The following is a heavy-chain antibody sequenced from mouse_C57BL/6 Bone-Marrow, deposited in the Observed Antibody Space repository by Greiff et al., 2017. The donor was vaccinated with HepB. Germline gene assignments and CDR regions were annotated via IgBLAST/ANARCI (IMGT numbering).Heavy chain of an antibody. J-gene: IGHJ2*01. D-gene: IGHD2-2*01. CDR2: IDPETGGT. CDR1: GYTFTDYE. CDR3: TIYYGYDEDY. V-gene: IGHV1-15*01. Sequence: QVHVKQSGAELVRPGASVTLSCKASGYTFTDYEMHWVKQTPVHGLEWIGAIDPETGGTAYNQKFKGKAILTADKSSSTAYMELRSLTSEDSAVYYCTIYYGYDEDYWGQGTTLTVSS.